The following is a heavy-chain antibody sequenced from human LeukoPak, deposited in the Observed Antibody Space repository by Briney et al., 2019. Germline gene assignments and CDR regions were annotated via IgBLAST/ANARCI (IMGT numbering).Heavy chain of an antibody. Sequence: PGGSLRLSCAASGFTFSDYYMSWIRQAPGKGLEWVSYISSSGSTIYYADSVKGRFTISRHNSKNTLYLQMNSLRAEDTAVYYCAREKVSSYYYYGMDVWGQGTTVTVSS. CDR1: GFTFSDYY. CDR2: ISSSGSTI. CDR3: AREKVSSYYYYGMDV. D-gene: IGHD3-16*02. J-gene: IGHJ6*02. V-gene: IGHV3-11*01.